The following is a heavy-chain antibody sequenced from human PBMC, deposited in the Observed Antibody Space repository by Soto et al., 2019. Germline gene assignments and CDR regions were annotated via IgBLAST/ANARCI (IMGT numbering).Heavy chain of an antibody. CDR2: INPNSGGT. CDR3: ARDRGSSSSLDY. J-gene: IGHJ4*02. D-gene: IGHD6-6*01. CDR1: GYTFTGYY. V-gene: IGHV1-2*02. Sequence: GASGKVSCKASGYTFTGYYMHWVRQAPGQGLEWMGWINPNSGGTNYAQKFQGRVTMTRDASISTAYMELSRLRSDDTAVYYCARDRGSSSSLDYWGQGTLVTVSS.